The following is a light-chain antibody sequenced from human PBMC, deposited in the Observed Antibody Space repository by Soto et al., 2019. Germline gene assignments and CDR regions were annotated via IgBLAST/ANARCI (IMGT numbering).Light chain of an antibody. CDR1: SSNIGSNA. J-gene: IGLJ3*02. CDR2: SNN. V-gene: IGLV1-44*01. CDR3: AVWDDSLTGWV. Sequence: QSVLTQPPSASGTPGQRVTISCSGSSSNIGSNAVNWYQQLPGTAHKLLIYSNNQRPSGVPDRFSGSKSGTSASLAISGLQSEDEADYYCAVWDDSLTGWVFGGGTKLTVL.